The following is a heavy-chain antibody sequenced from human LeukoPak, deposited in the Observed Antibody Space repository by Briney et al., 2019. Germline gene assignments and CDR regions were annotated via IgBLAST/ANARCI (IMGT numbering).Heavy chain of an antibody. CDR1: SGPVSTYY. V-gene: IGHV4-59*08. J-gene: IGHJ3*02. CDR2: IYYSGSS. Sequence: SETLSLTCTVPSGPVSTYYWSWLRQPPGKGLEWIGYIYYSGSSNYNPSLKSRVTISVDTSKNQFSLKLSSVTAADTAVYYCARYCSSTSCLHLDAFDIWGQGTMVTVSS. CDR3: ARYCSSTSCLHLDAFDI. D-gene: IGHD2-2*01.